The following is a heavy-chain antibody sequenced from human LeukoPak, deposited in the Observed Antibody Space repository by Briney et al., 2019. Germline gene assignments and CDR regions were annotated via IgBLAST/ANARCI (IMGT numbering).Heavy chain of an antibody. J-gene: IGHJ4*02. D-gene: IGHD5-18*01. Sequence: PGGSLRLSCSASGFTFSSYWMHWVRQAPEKGLVWVSRINSDGSSTSYADSVKGRFTISRDNAKNTLYLQMNSLRAEDTAVYYCARGGAAMAYYWGQGTLVTVSS. CDR2: INSDGSST. V-gene: IGHV3-74*01. CDR3: ARGGAAMAYY. CDR1: GFTFSSYW.